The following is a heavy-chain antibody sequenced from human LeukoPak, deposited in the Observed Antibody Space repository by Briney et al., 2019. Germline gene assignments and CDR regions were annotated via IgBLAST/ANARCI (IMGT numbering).Heavy chain of an antibody. CDR2: IYHSGST. D-gene: IGHD6-13*01. CDR3: ARSRPGRDSSSWYDPIFDY. CDR1: GGSISSGGYY. J-gene: IGHJ4*02. V-gene: IGHV4-30-2*01. Sequence: SQTLSLTCTVSGGSISSGGYYWSWIRQPPGKGLEWIGYIYHSGSTYYNPSLKSRVTISVDRSKNQFSLKLSSVTAADTAVYYCARSRPGRDSSSWYDPIFDYWGQGTLVTVPS.